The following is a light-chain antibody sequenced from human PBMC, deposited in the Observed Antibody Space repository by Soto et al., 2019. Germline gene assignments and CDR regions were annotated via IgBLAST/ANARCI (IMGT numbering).Light chain of an antibody. CDR3: QQYGSSSRT. CDR2: GAS. Sequence: EIVLTQSPGTLSLSPGERATLSCRASQSVSSSYLAWYQQKPGQAPRLLIYGASSRATGIPDRFSGSGSGTYFTLTISRLERADFEAYYCQQYGSSSRTFGEGTKVEIK. J-gene: IGKJ1*01. V-gene: IGKV3-20*01. CDR1: QSVSSSY.